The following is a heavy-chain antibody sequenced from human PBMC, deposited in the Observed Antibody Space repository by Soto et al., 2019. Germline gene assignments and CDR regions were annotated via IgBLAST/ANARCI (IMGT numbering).Heavy chain of an antibody. J-gene: IGHJ6*03. Sequence: VQLVQSGAEMKKPGSSVRVSCKASGGSFNGYFITWVRQAPGQGLEWVGRVIPMHGSESHARKFGDRITLTADTLTYKVSVGLRSLQSEDTAVYYCAAGITPSGYRRYMDVWRKGHKVTVS. CDR3: AAGITPSGYRRYMDV. CDR1: GGSFNGYF. V-gene: IGHV1-69*08. CDR2: VIPMHGSE. D-gene: IGHD1-20*01.